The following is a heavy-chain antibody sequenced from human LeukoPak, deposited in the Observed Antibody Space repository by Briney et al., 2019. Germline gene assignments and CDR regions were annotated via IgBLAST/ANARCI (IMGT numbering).Heavy chain of an antibody. CDR3: ARGPNSNWSGLDF. D-gene: IGHD6-6*01. CDR1: GFSFSGHW. CDR2: ISPTGSTT. V-gene: IGHV3-74*01. J-gene: IGHJ4*02. Sequence: GGSLRLSCTASGFSFSGHWMHWARQLPGKGLVWVSRISPTGSTTSYADSVKGRFTVSRDNAKNTLYLQVNNLRAVDTAVYYCARGPNSNWSGLDFWGQGTLLTVSS.